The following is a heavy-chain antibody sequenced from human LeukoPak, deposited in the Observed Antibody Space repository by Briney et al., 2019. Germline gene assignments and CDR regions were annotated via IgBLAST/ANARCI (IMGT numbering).Heavy chain of an antibody. CDR3: ARDRSSAYYYDSSGYYWSWFDP. D-gene: IGHD3-22*01. J-gene: IGHJ5*02. Sequence: ASVNVSCKASGYTFTSYGISWVRQAPGQGLEWMGWISAYNGNTNYAQKLQGRVTMTTDTSASTAYMELSSLRSEDTAVYYCARDRSSAYYYDSSGYYWSWFDPWGQGTLVTVSS. CDR2: ISAYNGNT. V-gene: IGHV1-18*01. CDR1: GYTFTSYG.